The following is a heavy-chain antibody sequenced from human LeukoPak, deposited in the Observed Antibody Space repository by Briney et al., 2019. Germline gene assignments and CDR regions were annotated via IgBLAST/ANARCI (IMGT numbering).Heavy chain of an antibody. Sequence: GGSLRLSCAASGFTFSDYYMSWIRQAPGKVLEWVSYISSSGSILYYADSVKRRFTFSRDNAKNSLYLQMNSLRAEDTVVYYRGGMGGIAGGAPSWFGPRGPGTLVTVSS. CDR3: GGMGGIAGGAPSWFGP. J-gene: IGHJ5*02. CDR1: GFTFSDYY. V-gene: IGHV3-11*04. D-gene: IGHD1-14*01. CDR2: ISSSGSIL.